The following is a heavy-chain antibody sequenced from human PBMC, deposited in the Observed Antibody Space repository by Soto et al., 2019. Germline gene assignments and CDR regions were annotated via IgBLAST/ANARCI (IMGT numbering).Heavy chain of an antibody. J-gene: IGHJ4*02. Sequence: ASVKVSCKASGYTFISYGISWVRQAPGEGLEWMGWISAYNGNTNYAQKLQGRVTMTTDTSTSTAYMELRSLRSDDTAVYYCARDTDNYDYVWGSYRPFDYWGQGTLVTVSS. V-gene: IGHV1-18*01. CDR2: ISAYNGNT. CDR3: ARDTDNYDYVWGSYRPFDY. D-gene: IGHD3-16*02. CDR1: GYTFISYG.